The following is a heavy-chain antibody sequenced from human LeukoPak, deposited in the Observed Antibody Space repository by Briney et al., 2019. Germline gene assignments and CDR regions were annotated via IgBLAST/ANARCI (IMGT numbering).Heavy chain of an antibody. Sequence: GGSLRLSCAASGFTFSSYGMHWVRQAPGKGLEWVAVIWYDGSDKYYADSVKGRFTISRDNSKNTLYLQMNSLRAEDTAVYYCARDRRTVTHHSHLDHWGQGTLVTVSS. V-gene: IGHV3-33*01. D-gene: IGHD4-17*01. CDR2: IWYDGSDK. CDR1: GFTFSSYG. J-gene: IGHJ4*02. CDR3: ARDRRTVTHHSHLDH.